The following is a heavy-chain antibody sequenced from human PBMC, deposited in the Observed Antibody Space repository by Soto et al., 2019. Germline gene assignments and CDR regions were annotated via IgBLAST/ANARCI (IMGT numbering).Heavy chain of an antibody. CDR3: AREGVDP. D-gene: IGHD3-16*01. Sequence: QVHLVQSGAEEKTPGASVKVSCKTSGYTFTQYSMYWVRQAPGQSLEWMGWINTVNGNTKYSQKFQGRVSITRDTSANTVYVELNSLRFEDTAVYYCAREGVDPWGQGTLVTVSS. CDR2: INTVNGNT. CDR1: GYTFTQYS. J-gene: IGHJ5*02. V-gene: IGHV1-3*05.